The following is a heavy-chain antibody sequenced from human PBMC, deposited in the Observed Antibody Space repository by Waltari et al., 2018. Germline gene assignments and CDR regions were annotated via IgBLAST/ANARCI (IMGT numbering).Heavy chain of an antibody. CDR1: GFTFGAHA. Sequence: EVQLVESGGGLVQPGRSLRLSCTTSGFTFGAHALSWFRPAPGKGLEWVGFIRSKIYGGTADYAASVKGRFTVSRDDSKSIAYLQMDSLKTEDTAVYYCSRVSASGDGMDVWGQGTTVTVSS. V-gene: IGHV3-49*03. J-gene: IGHJ6*02. D-gene: IGHD3-16*01. CDR3: SRVSASGDGMDV. CDR2: IRSKIYGGTA.